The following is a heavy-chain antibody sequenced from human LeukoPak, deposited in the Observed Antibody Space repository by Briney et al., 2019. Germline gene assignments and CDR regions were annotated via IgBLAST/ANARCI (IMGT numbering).Heavy chain of an antibody. Sequence: SETLSLTCTVSGGSISSYYWSWIRQPPGKGLGWIGYIYYSGSTNYNPSLKSRVTISVDTSKNQFSPKLSSVTAADTAVYYCARTYYDFWSGHRYYFDYWGQGTLVTVSS. CDR2: IYYSGST. V-gene: IGHV4-59*01. D-gene: IGHD3-3*01. CDR1: GGSISSYY. J-gene: IGHJ4*02. CDR3: ARTYYDFWSGHRYYFDY.